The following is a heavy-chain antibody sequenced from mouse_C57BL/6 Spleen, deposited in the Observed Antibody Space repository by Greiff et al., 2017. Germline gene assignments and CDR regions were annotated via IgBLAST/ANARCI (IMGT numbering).Heavy chain of an antibody. CDR2: IDPSDSYT. Sequence: VQLQQPGAELVKPGASVKLSCKASGYTFTSYWMQWVKQRLGQSLEWIGEIDPSDSYTNYNQKFKGKATLTVDTSSSTAYMQLSSLTSEDSAVYYCARNNDSYYFDYWGQGTTLTVSS. CDR3: ARNNDSYYFDY. V-gene: IGHV1-50*01. J-gene: IGHJ2*01. CDR1: GYTFTSYW. D-gene: IGHD2-4*01.